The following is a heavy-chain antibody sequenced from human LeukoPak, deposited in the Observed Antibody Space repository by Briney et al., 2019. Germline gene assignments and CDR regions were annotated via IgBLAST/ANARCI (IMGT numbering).Heavy chain of an antibody. CDR3: ARDGEMITFGGVIPDAFDI. V-gene: IGHV3-30*02. D-gene: IGHD3-16*02. J-gene: IGHJ3*02. CDR1: GFTFSSYG. Sequence: GGSLRLSCAASGFTFSSYGMHWVRQAPGKGLEWVAFIRYDGSNKYYADSVKGRFTISRDNSKNTLYLQMNSLRAEDTAVYYCARDGEMITFGGVIPDAFDIWGQGTMVTVSS. CDR2: IRYDGSNK.